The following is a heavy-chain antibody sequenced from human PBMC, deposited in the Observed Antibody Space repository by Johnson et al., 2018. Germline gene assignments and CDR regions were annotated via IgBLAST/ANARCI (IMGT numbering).Heavy chain of an antibody. CDR2: ISYDGSEK. J-gene: IGHJ3*02. D-gene: IGHD3-22*01. CDR3: ARPGYSDSSGYHGAFDI. Sequence: QVQLVQSGGGVVQPGRSLRLSCAASGFTFSRYSMQWVRQAPGKGLEWVAVISYDGSEKYYGDSVKGRFTISRDNSKSTLYLKMNGLRADDTALYYCARPGYSDSSGYHGAFDIWGQGTMVTVSS. CDR1: GFTFSRYS. V-gene: IGHV3-30-3*01.